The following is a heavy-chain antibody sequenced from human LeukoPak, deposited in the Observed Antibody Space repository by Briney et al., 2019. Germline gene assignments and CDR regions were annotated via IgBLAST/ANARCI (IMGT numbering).Heavy chain of an antibody. D-gene: IGHD2-15*01. CDR2: IYYSGST. CDR1: GGSISSYY. Sequence: SETLSLTCTVSGGSISSYYWSWIRQPPGKGLEWIGYIYYSGSTNYNPSLKSRVTISVDTSKNQFSLKLSSVTAADTAVYYCARERRHCSGGSCYDFDYWGQGTLVTVSS. CDR3: ARERRHCSGGSCYDFDY. V-gene: IGHV4-59*01. J-gene: IGHJ4*02.